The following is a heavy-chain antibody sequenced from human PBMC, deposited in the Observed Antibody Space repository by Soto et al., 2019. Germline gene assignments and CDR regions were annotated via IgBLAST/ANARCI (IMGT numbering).Heavy chain of an antibody. CDR3: AKDIYVRGQLGAFDY. V-gene: IGHV3-21*04. Sequence: PGGSLRLSCAASGFTFTRYSMNWVRQAPGKGLEWVSSISSTTNYIYYGDSMKGRFTISRDNAKNSLYLQMNSLRAEDTALYYCAKDIYVRGQLGAFDYWGQGTLVTVSS. D-gene: IGHD6-6*01. J-gene: IGHJ4*02. CDR1: GFTFTRYS. CDR2: ISSTTNYI.